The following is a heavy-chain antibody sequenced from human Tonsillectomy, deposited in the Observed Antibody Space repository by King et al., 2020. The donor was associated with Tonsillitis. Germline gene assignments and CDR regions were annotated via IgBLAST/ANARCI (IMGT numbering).Heavy chain of an antibody. D-gene: IGHD3-3*01. CDR1: GFTFSSYN. J-gene: IGHJ4*02. Sequence: VQLVESGGGLVKPGGSLRLSCAASGFTFSSYNMHWVRQAPGKGLEWVSSISSSSSYIYYADSVKGRFTISRDNAKNSLYLQMNSLRAEDTAMYYCARDHYDFWSGYYFFWGQGTLVTVSS. CDR3: ARDHYDFWSGYYFF. V-gene: IGHV3-21*01. CDR2: ISSSSSYI.